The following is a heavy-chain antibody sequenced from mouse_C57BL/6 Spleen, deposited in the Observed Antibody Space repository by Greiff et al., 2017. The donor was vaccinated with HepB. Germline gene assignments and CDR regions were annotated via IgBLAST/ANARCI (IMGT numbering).Heavy chain of an antibody. J-gene: IGHJ4*01. D-gene: IGHD2-2*01. Sequence: VQLQESGPELVKPGASVKISCKASGYAFSSSWMNWVKQRPGKGLEWIGRIYPGDGDTNYNGKFKGKATLTADKSSSTAYMQLSSLTSEDSAVYFCARSGGYDDGYYYAMDYWGQGTSVTVSS. CDR2: IYPGDGDT. CDR3: ARSGGYDDGYYYAMDY. V-gene: IGHV1-82*01. CDR1: GYAFSSSW.